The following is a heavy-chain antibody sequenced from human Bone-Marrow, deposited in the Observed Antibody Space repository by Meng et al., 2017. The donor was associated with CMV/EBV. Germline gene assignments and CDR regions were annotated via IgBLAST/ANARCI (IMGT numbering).Heavy chain of an antibody. CDR3: ARARGGYYGSGSYRQGGRNAFDI. V-gene: IGHV4-34*01. Sequence: SETLSLTCAVYGGSFSGYYWSWIRQPPGKGLEWIGEINHSGSTNYNPSLKSRVTISVDTSKNQFSLKLSSVTAVDTAVYYCARARGGYYGSGSYRQGGRNAFDIWGQGKMVTVSS. J-gene: IGHJ3*02. CDR2: INHSGST. D-gene: IGHD3-10*01. CDR1: GGSFSGYY.